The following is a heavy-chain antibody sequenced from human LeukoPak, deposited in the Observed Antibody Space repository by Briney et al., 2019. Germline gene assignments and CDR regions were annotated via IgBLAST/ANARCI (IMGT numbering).Heavy chain of an antibody. CDR3: ATAIKVITGDY. V-gene: IGHV1-69-2*01. J-gene: IGHJ4*02. Sequence: GASVKVSCKASGYTFTDYYMHWVQQAPGKGLEWMGRVDPEDGETIYAEKFQGRVTITADTSTDTAYMELSSLRSEDTAVYYCATAIKVITGDYWGQGTLVTVSS. D-gene: IGHD3-10*01. CDR2: VDPEDGET. CDR1: GYTFTDYY.